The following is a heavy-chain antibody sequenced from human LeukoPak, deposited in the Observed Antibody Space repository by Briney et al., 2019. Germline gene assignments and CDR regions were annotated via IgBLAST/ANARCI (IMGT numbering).Heavy chain of an antibody. J-gene: IGHJ4*02. Sequence: ASVKVSCKASGYTFTAYYVHWVRQAPGQGLEWMGWINPNSGDTSSAQKFQGRVTMTRDTSISTVYMELSRLRSDDTAVYYCARRTGDTRYCSGYSCFPPDYWGQETLVTVSS. CDR3: ARRTGDTRYCSGYSCFPPDY. D-gene: IGHD2-15*01. CDR2: INPNSGDT. CDR1: GYTFTAYY. V-gene: IGHV1-2*02.